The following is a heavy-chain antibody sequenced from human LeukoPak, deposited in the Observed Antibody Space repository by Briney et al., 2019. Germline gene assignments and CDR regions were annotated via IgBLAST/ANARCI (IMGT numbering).Heavy chain of an antibody. CDR2: ISGSGGST. Sequence: GGSLRLSCAASGFTFSSYAMSWVRQAPGKGLEWVSAISGSGGSTYYADSVKGRFTISRDNSKNTLYLQMNSLRAEDTAVYYCARPEGDYYDSSGYYHYWGQGTLVTVSS. J-gene: IGHJ4*02. V-gene: IGHV3-23*01. D-gene: IGHD3-22*01. CDR1: GFTFSSYA. CDR3: ARPEGDYYDSSGYYHY.